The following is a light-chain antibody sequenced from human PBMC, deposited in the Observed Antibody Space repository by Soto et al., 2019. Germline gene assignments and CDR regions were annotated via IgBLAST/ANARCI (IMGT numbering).Light chain of an antibody. J-gene: IGLJ2*01. CDR1: SSDVGSYKL. CDR3: CSYAHSATVV. Sequence: QSALTQPASVSGSPGQSITISCTGTSSDVGSYKLVSWYQQHPGKAPILMIYEVTKRPSGVSNRFSGSKSGNTASLTISGLQAEDEADYYCCSYAHSATVVFGGATKLTVL. CDR2: EVT. V-gene: IGLV2-23*02.